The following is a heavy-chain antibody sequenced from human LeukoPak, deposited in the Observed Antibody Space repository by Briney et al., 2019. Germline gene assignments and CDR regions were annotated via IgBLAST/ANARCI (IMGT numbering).Heavy chain of an antibody. CDR2: FDPEDGET. CDR1: GYTLTELS. CDR3: ATSSGWYHGSFDY. V-gene: IGHV1-24*01. J-gene: IGHJ4*02. Sequence: DSVKVSCKVSGYTLTELSMHWVRQAPGKGLEWMGGFDPEDGETIYAQKFQGRVTMTEDTSTDTAYMELSSLRSEDTAVYYCATSSGWYHGSFDYWGQGTLVTVSS. D-gene: IGHD6-19*01.